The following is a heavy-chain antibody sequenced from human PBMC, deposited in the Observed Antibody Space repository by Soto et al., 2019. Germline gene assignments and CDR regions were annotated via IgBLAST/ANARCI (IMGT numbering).Heavy chain of an antibody. J-gene: IGHJ6*02. CDR3: AKRMSTITPKTPTYYYGMDV. V-gene: IGHV3-23*01. D-gene: IGHD5-12*01. Sequence: GGSLRLSCAASGFTFSSYAMSWVRQAPGKGLEWVSAITGSGGSTFYADSVKGRFTISRDNSKNTLYLQMNDLRAEDTAVYYCAKRMSTITPKTPTYYYGMDVWGQGNTVTVS. CDR2: ITGSGGST. CDR1: GFTFSSYA.